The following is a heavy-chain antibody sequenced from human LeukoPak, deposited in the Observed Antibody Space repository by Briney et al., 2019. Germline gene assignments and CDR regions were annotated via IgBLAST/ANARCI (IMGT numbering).Heavy chain of an antibody. V-gene: IGHV3-48*04. CDR1: GFTFSSRDW. D-gene: IGHD1-26*01. CDR2: ISSSGGTI. CDR3: ARVKGEGAHIDY. J-gene: IGHJ4*02. Sequence: GGSLRLSCVASGFTFSSRDWMTWVRQAPGKGLEWVSYISSSGGTIYYADSVKGRFTISRDNAKNSLYLQMNRLRAEDTAFYHCARVKGEGAHIDYWGQGTLVTVSS.